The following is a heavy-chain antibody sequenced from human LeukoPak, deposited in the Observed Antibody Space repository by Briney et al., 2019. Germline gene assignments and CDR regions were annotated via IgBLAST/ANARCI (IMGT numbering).Heavy chain of an antibody. Sequence: SETLSLTCTVSGYSISSGYYWGWIRQPPGKGLEWIGSIYHSGSTNYNPSLKSRVTISVDTSKNQFSLKLSSVTAADTAVYYCARGDHYGDYGLWGQGTLVTVSS. D-gene: IGHD4-17*01. CDR3: ARGDHYGDYGL. CDR2: IYHSGST. CDR1: GYSISSGYY. J-gene: IGHJ4*02. V-gene: IGHV4-38-2*02.